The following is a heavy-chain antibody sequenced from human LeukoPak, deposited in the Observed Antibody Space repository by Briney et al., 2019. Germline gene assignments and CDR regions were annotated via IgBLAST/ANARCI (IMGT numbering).Heavy chain of an antibody. V-gene: IGHV4-4*02. CDR1: GGSISSSNW. CDR3: ARDGDDYGDTNWFDP. D-gene: IGHD4-17*01. Sequence: SGTLSLTCAVSGGSISSSNWWSWVRPPPGKGLEWIGEIYHSGSTNYNPSLKSRVTISVDKSKNQFSLKLSSVTAADTAVYYCARDGDDYGDTNWFDPWGQGTPVTVSS. CDR2: IYHSGST. J-gene: IGHJ5*02.